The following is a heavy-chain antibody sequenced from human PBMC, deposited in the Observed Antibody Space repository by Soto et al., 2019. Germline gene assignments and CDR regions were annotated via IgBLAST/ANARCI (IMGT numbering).Heavy chain of an antibody. J-gene: IGHJ6*03. V-gene: IGHV5-51*01. CDR2: IYPGDSDT. D-gene: IGHD6-13*01. CDR3: ARLRQQLGPADYYYMDV. CDR1: GYSFTSYW. Sequence: GESLKISCKGSGYSFTSYWIGWVRQMPGKGLEWMGIIYPGDSDTRYSPSFQGQVTISADKSISTAYLQWSSLKASDTAMYYCARLRQQLGPADYYYMDVWGKGTTVTVSS.